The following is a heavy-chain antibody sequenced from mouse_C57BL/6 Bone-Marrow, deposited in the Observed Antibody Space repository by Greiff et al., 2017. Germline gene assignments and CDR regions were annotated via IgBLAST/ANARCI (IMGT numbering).Heavy chain of an antibody. D-gene: IGHD1-1*01. CDR1: GYTFTSYW. Sequence: VQLQQPGAELVRPGSSVKLSCKASGYTFTSYWMHWVKQRPIQGLEWIGNIDASDSETHYNQKFKDKATLTVDKSSSTAYMQLSSLTSEDSAVYYCAKTHYYGSSYGGYAMDYWGQGTSVTVSS. CDR2: IDASDSET. V-gene: IGHV1-52*01. J-gene: IGHJ4*01. CDR3: AKTHYYGSSYGGYAMDY.